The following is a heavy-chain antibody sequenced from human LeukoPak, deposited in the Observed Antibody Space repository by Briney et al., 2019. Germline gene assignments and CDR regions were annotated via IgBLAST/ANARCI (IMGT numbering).Heavy chain of an antibody. D-gene: IGHD5-12*01. CDR3: ARDYSGYDLRYFDS. V-gene: IGHV3-11*04. J-gene: IGHJ4*02. CDR1: GFSVTDNY. Sequence: GGSLRLSCEASGFSVTDNYMSWFRQAPGKGLEWVSYISPTVSTISYANSLKGRFTVSRDNAKNSLYLLMNSLRAEDTAIYYCARDYSGYDLRYFDSWGQGTLVTVSS. CDR2: ISPTVSTI.